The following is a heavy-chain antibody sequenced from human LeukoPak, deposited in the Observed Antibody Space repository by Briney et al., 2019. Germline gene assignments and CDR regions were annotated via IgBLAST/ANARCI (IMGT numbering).Heavy chain of an antibody. CDR3: AKDPRYCSGGSCFDGPNWFDP. Sequence: GGSLRLSCVASGFTFSSYAMSWVRQAPGKGLEWVSAISGSGGSTYYADSVKGRFTISRDNSKNTLYLQMNSLRAEDTAVYYCAKDPRYCSGGSCFDGPNWFDPWGQGTLVTVSS. D-gene: IGHD2-15*01. J-gene: IGHJ5*02. CDR1: GFTFSSYA. V-gene: IGHV3-23*01. CDR2: ISGSGGST.